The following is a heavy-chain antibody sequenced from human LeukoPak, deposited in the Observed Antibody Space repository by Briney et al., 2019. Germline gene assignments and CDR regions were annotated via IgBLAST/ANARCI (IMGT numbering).Heavy chain of an antibody. CDR2: IWSDGSNK. D-gene: IGHD4-11*01. Sequence: GGSLRLSCAASGFTLSRYGMHWVRQAPGKGLEWVAVIWSDGSNKYYADSVKGRFTISRDNSKNTLYLQMNSLTDEDTAVYYCARESTVFWDAAMAFFDYWGQGTLVSVSS. CDR1: GFTLSRYG. V-gene: IGHV3-33*01. J-gene: IGHJ4*02. CDR3: ARESTVFWDAAMAFFDY.